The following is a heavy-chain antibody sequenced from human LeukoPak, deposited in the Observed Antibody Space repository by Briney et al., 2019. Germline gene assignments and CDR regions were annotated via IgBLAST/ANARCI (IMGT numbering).Heavy chain of an antibody. V-gene: IGHV1-18*01. J-gene: IGHJ3*02. CDR1: GYTFTSYG. CDR2: ISAYNGNT. CDR3: ARDRRLGITMIGDAFDI. Sequence: GASVKVSCKASGYTFTSYGISWVRQAPGQGLEWMGWISAYNGNTNYAQKLQGRVTMTTDTSTSTAYMELRSLRSDDTAVYYCARDRRLGITMIGDAFDIWGQGTMVTASS. D-gene: IGHD3-22*01.